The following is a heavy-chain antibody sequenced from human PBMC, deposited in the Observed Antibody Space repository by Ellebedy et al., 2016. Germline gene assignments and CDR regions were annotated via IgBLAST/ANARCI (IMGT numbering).Heavy chain of an antibody. Sequence: GESLKISCAASGFTFDDYAMHWVRQAPGKGLVWVSRINPEETTTNYADSVRGRFAISRDISKSTLYLQMNSLTAEDTAVYYCARDLIEVRGVVPRLYFYFYGMDVWGQGTTVTVSS. CDR2: INPEETTT. J-gene: IGHJ6*02. CDR3: ARDLIEVRGVVPRLYFYFYGMDV. CDR1: GFTFDDYA. D-gene: IGHD3-10*01. V-gene: IGHV3-74*01.